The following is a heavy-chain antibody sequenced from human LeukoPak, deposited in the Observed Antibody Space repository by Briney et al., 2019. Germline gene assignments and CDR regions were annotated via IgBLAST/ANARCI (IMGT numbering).Heavy chain of an antibody. CDR3: ARHSLPAAHYYYYGMDV. J-gene: IGHJ6*02. CDR1: GGSFSGYY. V-gene: IGHV4-34*01. D-gene: IGHD2-2*01. CDR2: INHSGST. Sequence: SETLSLTCAVYGGSFSGYYWSWIRQPPGKGLEWIGEINHSGSTNYNPSLKSRVSISLDTSKNQFSLKLSSVTAADTAVYYCARHSLPAAHYYYYGMDVWGQGTTVTVYS.